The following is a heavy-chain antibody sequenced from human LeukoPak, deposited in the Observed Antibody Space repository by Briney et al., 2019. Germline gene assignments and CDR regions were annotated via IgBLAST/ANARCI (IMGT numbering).Heavy chain of an antibody. Sequence: GASVKVSCKVSGYTLTELSMHWVRQAPGKGLEWMGGFDPEDGETIYAQKFQGRVTMTEDTSTDTAYMELSSLRSEDTAVYYCATDRYNWNYVEAFDIWGQGTMVTVSS. V-gene: IGHV1-24*01. CDR3: ATDRYNWNYVEAFDI. CDR2: FDPEDGET. CDR1: GYTLTELS. J-gene: IGHJ3*02. D-gene: IGHD1-7*01.